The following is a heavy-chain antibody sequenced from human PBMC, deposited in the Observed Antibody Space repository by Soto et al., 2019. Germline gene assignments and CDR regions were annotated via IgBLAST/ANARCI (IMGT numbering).Heavy chain of an antibody. CDR1: GFTFSNAW. CDR3: TTDDGSPRVERGSYFDY. V-gene: IGHV3-15*01. J-gene: IGHJ4*02. D-gene: IGHD1-1*01. CDR2: IKSKTDGGTT. Sequence: GGSLRLSCAASGFTFSNAWMSWVRQAPGKGLEWVGRIKSKTDGGTTDYAAPVKGRFTISRDDSKNTLYLQMNSLKTEDTAVYYCTTDDGSPRVERGSYFDYVGQGTLVTVSS.